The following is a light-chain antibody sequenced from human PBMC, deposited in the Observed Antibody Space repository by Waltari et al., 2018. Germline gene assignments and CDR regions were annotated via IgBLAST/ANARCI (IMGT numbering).Light chain of an antibody. Sequence: QSALTQPASVSGSPGQSIPVSCTGPSSDVGYYNYVSWYQQPPGKVPTLMTIEVTTRPSGVSSRFSGSKSGDTASLTISGLQAEDEADYYCSSFTRSGTWVFGGGTKLTVL. CDR1: SSDVGYYNY. CDR3: SSFTRSGTWV. V-gene: IGLV2-14*01. J-gene: IGLJ3*02. CDR2: EVT.